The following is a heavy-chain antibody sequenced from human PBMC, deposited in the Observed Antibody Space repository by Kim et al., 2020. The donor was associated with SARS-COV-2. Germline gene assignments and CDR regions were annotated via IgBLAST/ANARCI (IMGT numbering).Heavy chain of an antibody. V-gene: IGHV4-39*01. CDR1: GGSISSSSYH. D-gene: IGHD5-12*01. Sequence: SETLSLTCTVSGGSISSSSYHWGWIRPPPGMGLVWLVSIFYSGNSYYNPYLKGRVTTSVDTSKNQFSLKLSSVTAADTAVYYWARHRRAGIVATIRDFDYWGQGTLVTVSS. CDR2: IFYSGNS. CDR3: ARHRRAGIVATIRDFDY. J-gene: IGHJ4*02.